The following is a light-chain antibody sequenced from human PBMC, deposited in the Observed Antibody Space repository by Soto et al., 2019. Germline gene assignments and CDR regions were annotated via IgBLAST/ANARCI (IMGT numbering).Light chain of an antibody. J-gene: IGLJ1*01. Sequence: QSVLTQPPSASGTPGQRVTISCSGSSSNIGSNYVYWYQQLPGTAPKLLIYSNNQRPSGVPDRFSGSKSGTSASLAISGLRSEDEADHYCAAWDDSLSAPYVFGTGTKLTVL. V-gene: IGLV1-47*02. CDR3: AAWDDSLSAPYV. CDR1: SSNIGSNY. CDR2: SNN.